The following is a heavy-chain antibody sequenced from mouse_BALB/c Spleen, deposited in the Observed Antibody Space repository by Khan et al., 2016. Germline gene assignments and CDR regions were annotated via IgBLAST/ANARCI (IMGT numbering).Heavy chain of an antibody. J-gene: IGHJ3*01. CDR2: IWGDGRT. Sequence: QVQLKQSGPGLVAPSQSLSITCTVSGFSLTGYGVNWVRQPPGQGLEWLGKIWGDGRTDYNSALKSRVSISKDNSKSQVFLKMNSLQTDDTANYYCSSDYDGFAYWGHGTLVIVSA. V-gene: IGHV2-6-7*01. D-gene: IGHD2-12*01. CDR1: GFSLTGYG. CDR3: SSDYDGFAY.